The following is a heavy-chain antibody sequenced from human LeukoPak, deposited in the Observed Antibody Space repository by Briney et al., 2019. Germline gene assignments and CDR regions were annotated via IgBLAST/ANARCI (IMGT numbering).Heavy chain of an antibody. J-gene: IGHJ3*02. CDR1: GFTFTYYW. D-gene: IGHD3-10*01. V-gene: IGHV3-7*05. Sequence: GGSLRLSCAASGFTFTYYWMSWVRQFPGKGLEWVADIKRDGSEKYYVDSVKGRFTISRDNAENSLYLQMNSLRAEDTAVYYCARARDYGSGKANGFDIWGQGTMVAVSS. CDR2: IKRDGSEK. CDR3: ARARDYGSGKANGFDI.